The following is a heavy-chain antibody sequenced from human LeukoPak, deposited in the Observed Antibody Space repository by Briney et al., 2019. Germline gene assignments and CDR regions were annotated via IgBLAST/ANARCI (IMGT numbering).Heavy chain of an antibody. CDR1: GYTFTPYY. CDR3: ARDQRGGRISWYSHFDF. J-gene: IGHJ4*02. V-gene: IGHV1-46*01. Sequence: ASVKVSCKAHGYTFTPYYMHWVRQAPGQGLEWMGIINPTSANTRYAQKFQGRVTMTRDTSTSTVYMELSSLTSEDTAVYYCARDQRGGRISWYSHFDFWGQGTLVTVSS. D-gene: IGHD6-13*01. CDR2: INPTSANT.